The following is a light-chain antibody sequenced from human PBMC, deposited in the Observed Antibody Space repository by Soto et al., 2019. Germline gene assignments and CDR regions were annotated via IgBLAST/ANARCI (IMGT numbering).Light chain of an antibody. V-gene: IGKV3-11*01. CDR1: QSVSSY. CDR3: QQRSNWLT. Sequence: EIVLTQSPAALSLSPGERATLSGRASQSVSSYSAWYQQKNGQAPRLLIYDASNRATGLPARFSGSGSATDFTPTISSLEDEDFAVYYCQQRSNWLTFGGGTKVEIK. J-gene: IGKJ4*01. CDR2: DAS.